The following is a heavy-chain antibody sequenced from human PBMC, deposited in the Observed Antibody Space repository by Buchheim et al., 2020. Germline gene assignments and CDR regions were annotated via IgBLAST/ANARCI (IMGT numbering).Heavy chain of an antibody. CDR3: ARRTHPYCSGGSCYPGGFDP. CDR1: GFTFSSYS. Sequence: EVQLVESGGGLVQPGGSLRLSCAASGFTFSSYSMNWVRQAPGKGLEWVSYISSSSSTIYYADSVKGRFTISSDNAKNSLYLQMNSLRAEDTAVYYCARRTHPYCSGGSCYPGGFDPWGQGTL. D-gene: IGHD2-15*01. V-gene: IGHV3-48*01. J-gene: IGHJ5*02. CDR2: ISSSSSTI.